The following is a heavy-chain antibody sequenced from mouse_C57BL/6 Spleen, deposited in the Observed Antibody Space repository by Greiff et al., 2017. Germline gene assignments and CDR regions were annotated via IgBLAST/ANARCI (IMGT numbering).Heavy chain of an antibody. D-gene: IGHD2-1*01. V-gene: IGHV1-77*01. CDR3: ARRDGNYYYAMDY. CDR2: IGPGSGST. J-gene: IGHJ4*01. Sequence: VKLQQSGAELVKPGASVKISCKASGYTFTDYYINWVKQRPGQGLEWIGKIGPGSGSTYYNEKFKGKATLTADKSSSTAYMQLSSLTSEDSAVYFCARRDGNYYYAMDYWGQGTSVTVSS. CDR1: GYTFTDYY.